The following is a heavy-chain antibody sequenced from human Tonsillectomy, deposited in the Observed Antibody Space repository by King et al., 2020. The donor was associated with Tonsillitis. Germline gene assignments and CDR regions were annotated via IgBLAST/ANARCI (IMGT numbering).Heavy chain of an antibody. CDR2: VSYEGSVQ. D-gene: IGHD2-15*01. CDR1: GFTFSSYA. Sequence: VQLVESGGGVVQPGRSLRLSCAASGFTFSSYAMHWVRQAQGTGPEWVAVVSYEGSVQFYADSVKGRFTISRDNSKNTVSLQMDSLRAEDTAVYYCAKTGYCSAPGGLTSRYMDGGGKGTTVTVPS. V-gene: IGHV3-30*18. J-gene: IGHJ6*03. CDR3: AKTGYCSAPGGLTSRYMDG.